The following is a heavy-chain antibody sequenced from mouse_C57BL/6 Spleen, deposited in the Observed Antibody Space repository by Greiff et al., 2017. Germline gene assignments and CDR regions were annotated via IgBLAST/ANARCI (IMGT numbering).Heavy chain of an antibody. CDR1: GYTFTSYW. V-gene: IGHV1-50*01. CDR3: ARSGDYERDYAMDY. D-gene: IGHD2-4*01. J-gene: IGHJ4*01. Sequence: QVQLQQPGAELVKPGASVKLSCKASGYTFTSYWMQWVKQRPGQGLEWIGEIDPSDSYTNYNQKFKGKATLTVDTSSSTAYMQLSSLTSEDSAVYYCARSGDYERDYAMDYWGQGTSVTVSS. CDR2: IDPSDSYT.